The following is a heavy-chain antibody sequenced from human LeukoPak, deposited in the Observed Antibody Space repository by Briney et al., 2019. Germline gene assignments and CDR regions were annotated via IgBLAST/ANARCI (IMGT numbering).Heavy chain of an antibody. CDR3: AKPPYTNDNYY. D-gene: IGHD2-2*02. CDR1: GLTFSNYA. V-gene: IGHV3-23*01. Sequence: GGSLRLSCAASGLTFSNYAMNWVRQAPGKGLEWVSAISHTDDDTYYADSVRGRFTISRDNSKNTLYLQMNSLRAEDTAIYYCAKPPYTNDNYYWGQGTLVTVSS. CDR2: ISHTDDDT. J-gene: IGHJ4*02.